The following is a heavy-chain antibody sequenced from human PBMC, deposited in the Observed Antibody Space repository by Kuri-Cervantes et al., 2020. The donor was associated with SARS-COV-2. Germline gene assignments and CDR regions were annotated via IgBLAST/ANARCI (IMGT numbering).Heavy chain of an antibody. CDR1: GGSISGYY. V-gene: IGHV4-34*01. Sequence: ESLKIHCAVYGGSISGYYWSWIRQPPAKGLEWIGEINHSGSTNYNPSLKSRVTISVDTSKNQFSLKLSSVTAADTAVYYCARISAVPAAKRTYYFDYWCQGTLVTVSS. CDR3: ARISAVPAAKRTYYFDY. CDR2: INHSGST. D-gene: IGHD2-2*01. J-gene: IGHJ4*02.